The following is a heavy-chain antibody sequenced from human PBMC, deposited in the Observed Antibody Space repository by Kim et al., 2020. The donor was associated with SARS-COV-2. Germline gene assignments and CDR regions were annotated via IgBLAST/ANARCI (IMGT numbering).Heavy chain of an antibody. CDR1: GYTFTSYG. CDR3: ARDFLYCSSTSCPIGY. D-gene: IGHD2-2*01. CDR2: ISAYNGNT. Sequence: ASVKVSCKASGYTFTSYGISWVRQAPGQGLEWMGWISAYNGNTNYAQKLQGRVTMTTDTSTSTAYMELRSLRSDDTAVYYCARDFLYCSSTSCPIGYWGQGALVTVSS. J-gene: IGHJ4*02. V-gene: IGHV1-18*01.